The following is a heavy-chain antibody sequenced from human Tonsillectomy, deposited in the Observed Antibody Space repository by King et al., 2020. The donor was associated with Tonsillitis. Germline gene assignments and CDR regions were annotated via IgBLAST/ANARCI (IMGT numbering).Heavy chain of an antibody. V-gene: IGHV3-9*01. CDR1: GFTFDDYA. CDR3: ALGAEYFQN. J-gene: IGHJ1*01. CDR2: ISWNSGSI. Sequence: DEQLVQSGGGLVQPGRSLRLSCAASGFTFDDYAMHWVRQAPGKGLEWVSGISWNSGSIGYADSVKGRFTISRDNAKNSLYLQMNSLRAEDTALYYCALGAEYFQNWGQGTLVTVSS.